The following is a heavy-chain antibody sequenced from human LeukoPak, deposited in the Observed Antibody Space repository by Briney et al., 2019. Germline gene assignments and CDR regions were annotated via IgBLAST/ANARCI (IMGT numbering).Heavy chain of an antibody. J-gene: IGHJ5*02. V-gene: IGHV1-69*05. CDR3: ARDVHGDYGSGWFDP. CDR2: IMPLFGTA. Sequence: SVKVSCKTSGGTFNNSAISWVRQAPGQGLEWLGGIMPLFGTASYAQKFQGRVTITKDESTRTVYLELTSLTSDDTAVYYCARDVHGDYGSGWFDPWGQGTLVSVSS. CDR1: GGTFNNSA. D-gene: IGHD4-17*01.